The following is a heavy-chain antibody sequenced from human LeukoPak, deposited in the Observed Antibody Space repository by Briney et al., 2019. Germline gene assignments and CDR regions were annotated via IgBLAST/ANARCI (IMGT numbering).Heavy chain of an antibody. CDR3: ARDLSSTSNWERDY. CDR1: GYTFIHYF. J-gene: IGHJ4*02. Sequence: AAVKVSCKASGYTFIHYFIHWVRQAPGQGLEWMGRINSNSGGTEYTQKFQGRVTMTRDTSITTVYMELSSLTSDDTAVYYCARDLSSTSNWERDYWGQGTLVTVSS. V-gene: IGHV1-2*06. CDR2: INSNSGGT. D-gene: IGHD7-27*01.